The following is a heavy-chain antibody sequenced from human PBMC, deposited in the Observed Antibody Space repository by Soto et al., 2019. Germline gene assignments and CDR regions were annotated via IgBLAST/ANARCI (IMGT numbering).Heavy chain of an antibody. CDR1: GYTFTNYG. Sequence: QVHLVQSGAEVKKPGASVRVSCKASGYTFTNYGISWVRLAPGQGLEWRGWVSGYNGNTNYAQKLRGRVSMTTDTSTSTAYMELRTLRSDDTAVYYCARDEGSHGFDSWGQGTLVTVSS. V-gene: IGHV1-18*04. D-gene: IGHD6-19*01. CDR3: ARDEGSHGFDS. J-gene: IGHJ4*02. CDR2: VSGYNGNT.